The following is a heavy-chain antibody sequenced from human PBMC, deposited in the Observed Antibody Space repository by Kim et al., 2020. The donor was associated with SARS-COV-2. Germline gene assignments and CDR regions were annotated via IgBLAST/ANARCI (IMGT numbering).Heavy chain of an antibody. J-gene: IGHJ6*02. CDR3: AKDRIVGAMEGYYYYYGMDV. CDR1: GFTFSSYG. D-gene: IGHD1-26*01. V-gene: IGHV3-30*18. CDR2: ISYDGSNK. Sequence: GGSLRLSCAASGFTFSSYGMHWVRQAPGKGLEWVAVISYDGSNKYYADSVKGRFTISRDNSKNTLYLQMNSLRAEDTAVYYCAKDRIVGAMEGYYYYYGMDVWGQGTTVTVSS.